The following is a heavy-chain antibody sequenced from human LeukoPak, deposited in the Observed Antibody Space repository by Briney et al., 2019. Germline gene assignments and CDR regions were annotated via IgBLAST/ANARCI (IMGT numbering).Heavy chain of an antibody. CDR3: ARVTPGSSSWYNFDL. CDR2: IYYSGST. CDR1: GGSVSSGSYY. J-gene: IGHJ2*01. Sequence: PLETLSLTCTVSGGSVSSGSYYWSWIRQPPGKGLEWIGYIYYSGSTNHNPSLKSRVTISVDTSRNQFSLKLSSVTAADTAVYYCARVTPGSSSWYNFDLWGRGTLVTVSS. V-gene: IGHV4-61*01. D-gene: IGHD6-13*01.